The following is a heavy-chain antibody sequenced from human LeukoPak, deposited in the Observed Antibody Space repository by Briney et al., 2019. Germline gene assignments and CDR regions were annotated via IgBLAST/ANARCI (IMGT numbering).Heavy chain of an antibody. D-gene: IGHD6-19*01. CDR1: GFTFSSYW. CDR3: ARDYNGYSSGTFFDY. CDR2: INSDGSST. J-gene: IGHJ4*02. V-gene: IGHV3-74*01. Sequence: PGGSLRLSCAASGFTFSSYWMHWVRQAPGKGLVWVSRINSDGSSTSYADSVKGRFTISRDNAKNTLYLQMDSLRAEDTAVYYCARDYNGYSSGTFFDYWGQGTLVTVSS.